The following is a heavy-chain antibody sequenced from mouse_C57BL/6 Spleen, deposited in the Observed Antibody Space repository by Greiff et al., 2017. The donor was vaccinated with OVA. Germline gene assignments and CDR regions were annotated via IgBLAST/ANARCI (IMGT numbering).Heavy chain of an antibody. J-gene: IGHJ4*01. CDR1: GYTFTSYW. V-gene: IGHV1-64*01. CDR3: ARDLGSSSFYAMDY. D-gene: IGHD1-1*01. CDR2: IHPNSGST. Sequence: QVQLQQPGAELVKPGASVKLSCKASGYTFTSYWMHWVKQRPGQGLEWIGMIHPNSGSTNYNEKIKSKATLTVAKSSSTAYMQLSSLTSEDSAVYYCARDLGSSSFYAMDYWGQGTSVTVSS.